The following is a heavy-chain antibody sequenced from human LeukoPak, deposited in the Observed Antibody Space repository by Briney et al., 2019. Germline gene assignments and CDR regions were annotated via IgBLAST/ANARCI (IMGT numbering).Heavy chain of an antibody. D-gene: IGHD6-19*01. J-gene: IGHJ4*02. Sequence: GGSLRLSCAASGFTFSSYAMSWVRQAPGKGLEWVSAISGSGGSTYYADSVKGRFTISRDNSKNTLYLQMNSLRAEDTAVYYCARALTYSSGWSRYDYFDYWGQGTLVTVSS. CDR2: ISGSGGST. CDR3: ARALTYSSGWSRYDYFDY. CDR1: GFTFSSYA. V-gene: IGHV3-23*01.